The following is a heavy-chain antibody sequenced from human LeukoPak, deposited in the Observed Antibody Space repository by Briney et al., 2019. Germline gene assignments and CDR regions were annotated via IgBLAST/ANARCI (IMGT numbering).Heavy chain of an antibody. CDR2: ISGSGGST. CDR3: AKEDRDGVMAFDY. CDR1: GFKFTKYA. D-gene: IGHD2-8*01. J-gene: IGHJ4*02. V-gene: IGHV3-23*01. Sequence: GGSLRLSCEASGFKFTKYAMTWVRQAPGKGLEWVSAISGSGGSTYYADSVKGRFTISRDNSKNTLYLQMNSLRAEDAAVYYCAKEDRDGVMAFDYWGQGTLVTVSS.